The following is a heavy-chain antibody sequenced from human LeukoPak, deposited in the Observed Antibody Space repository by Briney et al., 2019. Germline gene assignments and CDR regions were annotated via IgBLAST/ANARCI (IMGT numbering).Heavy chain of an antibody. V-gene: IGHV3-21*01. CDR2: ISSSSSYI. D-gene: IGHD3-22*01. J-gene: IGHJ4*02. Sequence: GGSLRLSCAASGFTFSTYTMNWVRQAPGKGLEWVSSISSSSSYIYYADSVKGRFTISRDNAKNSLYLQMNSLRAEDTAVYYCARDLYGSSGFDYWGQGTLVTVSS. CDR1: GFTFSTYT. CDR3: ARDLYGSSGFDY.